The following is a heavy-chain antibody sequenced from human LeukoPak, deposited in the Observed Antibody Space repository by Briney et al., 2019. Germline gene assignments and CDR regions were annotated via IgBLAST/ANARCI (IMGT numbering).Heavy chain of an antibody. Sequence: PGGSLRLSCAASGFTFSSYGMHWVRQAPGKGLEWVAFIRYDGGNKYYADSVKGRFTISRDNSKNTLYLQMNSLRAEDTAVYYCAREGLVMIPGSENFDYWGQGTLVTVSS. V-gene: IGHV3-30*02. CDR3: AREGLVMIPGSENFDY. CDR2: IRYDGGNK. CDR1: GFTFSSYG. D-gene: IGHD3-16*01. J-gene: IGHJ4*02.